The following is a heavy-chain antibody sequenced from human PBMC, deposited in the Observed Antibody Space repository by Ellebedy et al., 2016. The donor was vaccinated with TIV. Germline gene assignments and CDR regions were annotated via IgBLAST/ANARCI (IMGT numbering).Heavy chain of an antibody. CDR1: GFTFTNYD. D-gene: IGHD5-24*01. Sequence: GESLKISCAASGFTFTNYDMHWVRQATGKGLEWVSAIGTSGDTYYPGSVKGRFIISRDSAKNSLYLQMNSLRAEDTAVYYCARATSGFDYWGQGALATVSS. V-gene: IGHV3-13*01. J-gene: IGHJ4*02. CDR3: ARATSGFDY. CDR2: IGTSGDT.